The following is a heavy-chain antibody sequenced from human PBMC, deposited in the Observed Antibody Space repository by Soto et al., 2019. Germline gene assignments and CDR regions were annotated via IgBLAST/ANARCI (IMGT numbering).Heavy chain of an antibody. J-gene: IGHJ6*02. CDR3: AXMYSSSSPRNGMDV. CDR1: GGSISSGGYY. CDR2: IYYSGST. Sequence: SETLSLTCTVSGGSISSGGYYWSWIRQHPGKGLEWIGYIYYSGSTYYNPSLKSRVTISVDTSKNQFSLKLSSVTAADTAVYYCAXMYSSSSPRNGMDVWGQGTTVTVSS. V-gene: IGHV4-31*03. D-gene: IGHD6-6*01.